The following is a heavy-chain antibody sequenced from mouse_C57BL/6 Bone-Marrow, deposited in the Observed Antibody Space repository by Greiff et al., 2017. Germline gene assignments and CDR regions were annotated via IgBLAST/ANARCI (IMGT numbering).Heavy chain of an antibody. V-gene: IGHV1-64*01. J-gene: IGHJ3*01. CDR2: IHPNSGST. CDR1: GYTFTSYW. CDR3: ARGWFAY. Sequence: QVQLQQPGAELVKPGASVKLSCKASGYTFTSYWMHWVKQRPGQGLAWIGMIHPNSGSTNYNEKFKSKATLTVDKSSSTAYMQLSSLTSVDAAGYYCARGWFAYWGQGTLVTVSA.